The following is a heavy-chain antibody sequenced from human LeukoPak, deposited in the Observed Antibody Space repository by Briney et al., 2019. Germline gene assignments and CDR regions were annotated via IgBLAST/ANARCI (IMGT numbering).Heavy chain of an antibody. Sequence: PSETLSLTCSVSGGSISSSTYYWGWIRQPPGKGLEWIGSINYRGSTYYTPSLKSRITISVDTSKNQFSLKLTSVTAADTAVYYCARQNGDYSNWFDPWGQGTLVTVSS. CDR3: ARQNGDYSNWFDP. D-gene: IGHD2-21*02. J-gene: IGHJ5*02. CDR2: INYRGST. CDR1: GGSISSSTYY. V-gene: IGHV4-39*01.